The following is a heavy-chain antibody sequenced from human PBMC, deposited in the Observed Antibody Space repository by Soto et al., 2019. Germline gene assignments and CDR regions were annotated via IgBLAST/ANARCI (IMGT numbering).Heavy chain of an antibody. CDR1: GGTFSSYI. V-gene: IGHV1-69*12. D-gene: IGHD5-18*01. CDR2: IIPIFGTA. Sequence: QVQLVQSGAEVKKPGSSVKVSCKASGGTFSSYIISWVRQAPGQGLEWMGGIIPIFGTAYYAQSFQGRVTITADESTSTTYMELSSLRSEDTAVYYWARDGRDTDVVRWFDTWGQGTLVTVSS. CDR3: ARDGRDTDVVRWFDT. J-gene: IGHJ5*02.